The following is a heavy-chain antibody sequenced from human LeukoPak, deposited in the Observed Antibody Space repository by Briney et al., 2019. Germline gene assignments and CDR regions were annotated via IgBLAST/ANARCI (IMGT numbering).Heavy chain of an antibody. CDR3: ARGFTNEFFQH. CDR1: GYTFTSYY. V-gene: IGHV1-46*01. J-gene: IGHJ1*01. D-gene: IGHD3-10*01. Sequence: GASVKVSCKASGYTFTSYYMHWVRQAPGQGLEWMGMINPSGGSTSYAQKFQGRVTITRDTTTSTLYMGLSSLRSEDTAVYYCARGFTNEFFQHWGQGTLVTVSS. CDR2: INPSGGST.